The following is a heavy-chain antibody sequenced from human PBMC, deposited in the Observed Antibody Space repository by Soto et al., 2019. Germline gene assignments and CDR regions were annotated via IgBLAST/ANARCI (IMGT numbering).Heavy chain of an antibody. CDR2: ISLGGGST. D-gene: IGHD2-15*01. Sequence: EVQLLESGGGLVQPGGSLRLSCAASGFTFSRFDMSWVRQAPGKELQWVAGISLGGGSTYYTDSVKGRFTISRDNSQNTLYLQMNSLRGEDTAVYYCAKTVSIAVVAAPNFDSWGQGTLVSVSS. CDR3: AKTVSIAVVAAPNFDS. CDR1: GFTFSRFD. J-gene: IGHJ4*02. V-gene: IGHV3-23*01.